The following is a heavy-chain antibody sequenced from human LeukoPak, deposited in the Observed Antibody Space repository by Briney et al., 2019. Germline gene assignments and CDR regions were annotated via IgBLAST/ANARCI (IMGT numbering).Heavy chain of an antibody. V-gene: IGHV4-4*07. D-gene: IGHD3-22*01. CDR3: AREMGGYHNWFDP. J-gene: IGHJ5*02. Sequence: SETLSLICSVSGGLMSSTYWSWTRQPSGKAREWIGRIYTSGSTRYNPSLKSRVTISVDTSKNHFSLNLSSVTAAYTAVYYCAREMGGYHNWFDPWGQGTLVTVSS. CDR1: GGLMSSTY. CDR2: IYTSGST.